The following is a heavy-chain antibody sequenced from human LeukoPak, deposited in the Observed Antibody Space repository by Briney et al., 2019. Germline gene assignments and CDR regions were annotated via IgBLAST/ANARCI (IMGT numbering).Heavy chain of an antibody. J-gene: IGHJ4*02. CDR3: AKWDGGYSYAV. Sequence: GASVKVSCKASGYTFTGYYMHWVRQAPGQGLEWMGWINPNSGVTTCAQKLQGRVTMTRDTSISTAYMELSRLTSDDTAVYYCAKWDGGYSYAVWGQGTLVTVSS. D-gene: IGHD5-18*01. CDR2: INPNSGVT. CDR1: GYTFTGYY. V-gene: IGHV1-2*02.